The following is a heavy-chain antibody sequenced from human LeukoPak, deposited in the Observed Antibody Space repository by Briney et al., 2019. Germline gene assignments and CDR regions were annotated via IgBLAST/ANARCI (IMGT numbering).Heavy chain of an antibody. CDR2: IYYSGST. CDR3: ARVPRLSGSYYGNYYYGMDV. Sequence: SETLSLTCTVSGGSISSYYWSWIRQPPGKGLEWIGYIYYSGSTNYNPSLKSRVTISVDTSKNQFSLKLSSVTAAHTAVYYCARVPRLSGSYYGNYYYGMDVWGQGTTVTVSS. J-gene: IGHJ6*02. V-gene: IGHV4-59*01. D-gene: IGHD1-26*01. CDR1: GGSISSYY.